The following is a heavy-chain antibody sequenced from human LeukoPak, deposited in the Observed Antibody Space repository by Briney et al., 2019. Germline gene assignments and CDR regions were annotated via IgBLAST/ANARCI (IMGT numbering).Heavy chain of an antibody. Sequence: PGGSLRLSCAASGFTFSSCAMSWVRQAPGKGLEWVSAISGSGGSTYYADSVKGRFTISRDNSKNTLYLQMNSLRAEDTAVYYCATYDYGDYFRHWGQGTLVTVSS. V-gene: IGHV3-23*01. CDR3: ATYDYGDYFRH. CDR2: ISGSGGST. D-gene: IGHD4-17*01. J-gene: IGHJ1*01. CDR1: GFTFSSCA.